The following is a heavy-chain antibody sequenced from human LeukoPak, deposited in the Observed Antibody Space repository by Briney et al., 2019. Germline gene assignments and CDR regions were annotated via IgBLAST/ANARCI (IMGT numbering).Heavy chain of an antibody. CDR1: GFSFSNYW. CDR3: ARDLPSSGYWYRDAFDI. J-gene: IGHJ3*02. D-gene: IGHD3-22*01. Sequence: GGSLRLSCTASGFSFSNYWMSWVRQAPGKGLEWVGHAKQDGSETYYVDSVKSRFTVSRDNVKNSLFLQMNSLRVEDTAMYYCARDLPSSGYWYRDAFDIWGQGTMVTVSS. V-gene: IGHV3-7*01. CDR2: AKQDGSET.